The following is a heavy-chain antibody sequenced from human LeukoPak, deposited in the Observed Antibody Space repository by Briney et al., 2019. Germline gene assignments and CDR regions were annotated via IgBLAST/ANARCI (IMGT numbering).Heavy chain of an antibody. CDR3: AKSSYYDSSGYYREYYFDF. V-gene: IGHV3-48*02. J-gene: IGHJ4*02. D-gene: IGHD3-22*01. CDR1: GFTFSSYS. CDR2: ISSSGRTI. Sequence: GGSLRLSCVASGFTFSSYSMNWVRQAPGKGLEWVSFISSSGRTIYYADSVKGRFTISRDNAKNSLDLQMNSLRDEDTAVYYCAKSSYYDSSGYYREYYFDFWGQGTLVTVSS.